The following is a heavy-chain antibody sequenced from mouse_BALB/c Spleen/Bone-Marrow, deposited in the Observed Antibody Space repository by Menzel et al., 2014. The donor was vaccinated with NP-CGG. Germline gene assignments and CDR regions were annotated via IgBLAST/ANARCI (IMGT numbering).Heavy chain of an antibody. J-gene: IGHJ2*01. D-gene: IGHD2-4*01. Sequence: VQVVESGPGLVAPLQSLSITCTVSGFSLTSYGVHWVRQPPGKGLEWLGVIWAGGYINYNSALMSRLSISKDNSKSQVFIKMNSLQTDDTAMYYCARDDYDGYFDYWGQGTTLTVSS. CDR2: IWAGGYI. CDR1: GFSLTSYG. CDR3: ARDDYDGYFDY. V-gene: IGHV2-9*02.